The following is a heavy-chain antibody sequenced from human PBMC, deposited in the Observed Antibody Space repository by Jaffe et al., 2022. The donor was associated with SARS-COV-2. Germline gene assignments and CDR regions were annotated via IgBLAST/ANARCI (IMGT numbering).Heavy chain of an antibody. D-gene: IGHD6-6*01. CDR2: TEYRSKWSN. CDR1: GDSVSRNGAA. CDR3: VRGLYISSYYYFDY. J-gene: IGHJ4*02. V-gene: IGHV6-1*01. Sequence: QVQMQQSGPRLVRPSQTLSLACVISGDSVSRNGAAWNWIRQSPSRGLEWLGRTEYRSKWSNDYAVSVKSRITINRDTSKNQFSLLLNSVTPEDAALYYCVRGLYISSYYYFDYWGPGTPVTVSS.